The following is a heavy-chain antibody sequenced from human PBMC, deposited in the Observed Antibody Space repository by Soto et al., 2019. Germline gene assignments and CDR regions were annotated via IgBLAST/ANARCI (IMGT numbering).Heavy chain of an antibody. CDR2: IIPIFGTA. CDR1: GGTFSSYA. J-gene: IGHJ6*02. V-gene: IGHV1-69*13. Sequence: SVKVSCKASGGTFSSYAISWVRQAPGQGLEWMGGIIPIFGTANYAQKFQGRVTITADESTSTAYMELSSLRSEDTAVYYCARGLGYCSSTSCYPSAYYYYGMDVWGQGTTVTVSS. D-gene: IGHD2-2*01. CDR3: ARGLGYCSSTSCYPSAYYYYGMDV.